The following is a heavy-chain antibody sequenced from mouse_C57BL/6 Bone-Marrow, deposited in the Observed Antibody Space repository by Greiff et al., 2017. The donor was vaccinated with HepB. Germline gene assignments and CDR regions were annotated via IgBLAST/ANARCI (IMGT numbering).Heavy chain of an antibody. V-gene: IGHV3-6*01. Sequence: ESGPGLVKPSQSLSLTCSVTGYSITSGYYWNWIRQFPGNKLEWMGYISYDGSNNYNPSLKNRISITRDTSKNQFFLKLNSVTTEDTATYYCARDRYDGYPDYWGQGTTLTVSS. CDR3: ARDRYDGYPDY. J-gene: IGHJ2*01. CDR2: ISYDGSN. D-gene: IGHD2-3*01. CDR1: GYSITSGYY.